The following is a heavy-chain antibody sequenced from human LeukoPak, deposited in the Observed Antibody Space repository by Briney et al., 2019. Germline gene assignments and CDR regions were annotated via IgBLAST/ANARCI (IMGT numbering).Heavy chain of an antibody. CDR1: GGSISSGSYC. CDR2: IHSSGST. D-gene: IGHD1-7*01. J-gene: IGHJ3*02. V-gene: IGHV4-61*09. Sequence: SQTLSLTCTVSGGSISSGSYCWSWIRQPAGKGPEWIGHIHSSGSTNYDSSLKSRVTISIDTSKNQFSLKLSSVTAADTAVYYCARVTNYKDAFDIWGQGTMVTVSS. CDR3: ARVTNYKDAFDI.